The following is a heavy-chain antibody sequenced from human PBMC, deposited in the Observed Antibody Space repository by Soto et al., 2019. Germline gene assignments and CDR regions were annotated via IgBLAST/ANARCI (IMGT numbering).Heavy chain of an antibody. D-gene: IGHD6-25*01. CDR3: AREKRANGYFDY. CDR2: IKQAGSEK. J-gene: IGHJ4*02. V-gene: IGHV3-7*01. Sequence: GGSLRLSCAAAGVTFSAYWRSWVRQAPGKGLEWVANIKQAGSEKYYVDSVNGRFIISRDDAKNSLFLQVNSLRVEDTAVYYCAREKRANGYFDYWGQGTLVTVSS. CDR1: GVTFSAYW.